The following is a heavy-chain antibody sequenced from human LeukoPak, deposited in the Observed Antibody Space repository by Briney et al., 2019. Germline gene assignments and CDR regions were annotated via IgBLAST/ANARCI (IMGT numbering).Heavy chain of an antibody. CDR2: FDPDDGET. V-gene: IGHV1-24*01. D-gene: IGHD3-9*01. CDR3: STETSRFFDWSLSY. J-gene: IGHJ4*02. Sequence: ASVKVSCKVSGYTLIELSMHWVRQAPGKGLEWMGGFDPDDGETIYAQKFQGRLTMTEDTSTYTAYMELSSLESEDTAMYYCSTETSRFFDWSLSYWGQGTLVTVSS. CDR1: GYTLIELS.